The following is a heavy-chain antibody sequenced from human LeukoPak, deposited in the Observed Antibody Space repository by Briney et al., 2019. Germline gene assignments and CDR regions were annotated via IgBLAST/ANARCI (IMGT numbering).Heavy chain of an antibody. V-gene: IGHV4-34*01. CDR1: GGSFSGYY. D-gene: IGHD5-24*01. CDR2: INHSGST. J-gene: IGHJ5*02. Sequence: PSETLSLTCAVYGGSFSGYYWSWIRQPPGKGLEWIGEINHSGSTNYNPSLQSRVTISVDTSKNQFSLKLSSVTAADTAVYYCARGLVRWLQLRWFDPWGQGTLVTVSS. CDR3: ARGLVRWLQLRWFDP.